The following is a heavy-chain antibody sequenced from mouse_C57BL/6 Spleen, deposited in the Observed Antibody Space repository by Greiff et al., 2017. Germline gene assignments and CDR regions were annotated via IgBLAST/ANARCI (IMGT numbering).Heavy chain of an antibody. CDR2: IDPSDSYT. J-gene: IGHJ2*01. CDR3: ASEVSFDY. CDR1: GYTFTSYW. V-gene: IGHV1-59*01. Sequence: QVQLQQPGAELVRPGTSVKLSCKASGYTFTSYWMHWVKQRPGQGLEWIGVIDPSDSYTNYNQKFKGKATLTVDTSSSTAYMQLSSLTSEDSAVYYCASEVSFDYWGQGTTLTVSS. D-gene: IGHD6-2*01.